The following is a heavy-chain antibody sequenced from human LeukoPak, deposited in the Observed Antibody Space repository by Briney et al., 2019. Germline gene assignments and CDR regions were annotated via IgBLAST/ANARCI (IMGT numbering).Heavy chain of an antibody. V-gene: IGHV4-59*01. CDR3: ASTGEMYSSGWYFDF. CDR2: VNYTGST. D-gene: IGHD6-19*01. J-gene: IGHJ4*02. Sequence: PAETLSLTCTVSGVSISRFYWSWIRQPPGKGLEWIGYVNYTGSTNYNPSLKSRVTISIDTSKNKFSLNLSSVTAADTAVYYCASTGEMYSSGWYFDFWGQGTLVTVSS. CDR1: GVSISRFY.